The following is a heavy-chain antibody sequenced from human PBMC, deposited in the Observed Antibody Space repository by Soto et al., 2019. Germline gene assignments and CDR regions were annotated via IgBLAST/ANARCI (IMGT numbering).Heavy chain of an antibody. D-gene: IGHD1-26*01. J-gene: IGHJ4*02. CDR2: ISYDGSKK. CDR1: GFTFNNFA. Sequence: QVQLVESGGGVVQPGRSLRLSCAASGFTFNNFALHWVRQSPGKGLEWVALISYDGSKKKYADSVKGRFTISRDNSKNTLFLELSGLRTEDTAVYYCARHTAEGIFTHRGALGYWGQGTLITVSS. CDR3: ARHTAEGIFTHRGALGY. V-gene: IGHV3-30-3*01.